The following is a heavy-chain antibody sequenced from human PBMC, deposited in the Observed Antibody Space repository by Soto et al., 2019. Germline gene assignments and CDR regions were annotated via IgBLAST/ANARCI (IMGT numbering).Heavy chain of an antibody. CDR2: IFWVGGGT. V-gene: IGHV3-9*01. CDR3: AKHTLFSDSWYEDY. CDR1: GSTIDDYA. J-gene: IGHJ4*02. Sequence: DVQVVESGGGLVQPGGSLTLSCVVSGSTIDDYAMHWVRQVPGKGLEWVSGIFWVGGGTGYADSVKGRFTISRDRARSSLSLQMSSLRIEDTAVYYCAKHTLFSDSWYEDYWGQGTLVTVSS. D-gene: IGHD6-13*01.